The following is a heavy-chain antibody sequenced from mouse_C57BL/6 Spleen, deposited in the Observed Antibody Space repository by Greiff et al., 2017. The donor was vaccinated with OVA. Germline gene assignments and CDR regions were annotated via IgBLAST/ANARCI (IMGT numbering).Heavy chain of an antibody. CDR1: GFTFSSYA. V-gene: IGHV5-9-1*02. Sequence: EVKLLESGEGLVKPGGSLKLSCAASGFTFSSYAMSWVRQTPEKRLEWVAYISSGGDYIYYADTVKGRFTISRDNARNTLYLQMSSLKSEDTAMYYCTREEYYYAMDYWGQGTSVTVSS. CDR2: ISSGGDYI. J-gene: IGHJ4*01. CDR3: TREEYYYAMDY.